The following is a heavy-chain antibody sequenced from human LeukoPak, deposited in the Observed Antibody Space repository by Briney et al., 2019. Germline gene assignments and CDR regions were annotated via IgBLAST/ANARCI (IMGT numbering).Heavy chain of an antibody. CDR2: ISAYNGNT. D-gene: IGHD4-23*01. Sequence: ASVKVSCKASGYTFTSYGISWVRQAPGQGLEWMGWISAYNGNTNYAQKLQGRVTMTTDTSTSTAYMELRSLRSDDTAVCYCARMTTVVTTFYYYYYMDVWGKGTTVTVSS. V-gene: IGHV1-18*01. CDR1: GYTFTSYG. J-gene: IGHJ6*03. CDR3: ARMTTVVTTFYYYYYMDV.